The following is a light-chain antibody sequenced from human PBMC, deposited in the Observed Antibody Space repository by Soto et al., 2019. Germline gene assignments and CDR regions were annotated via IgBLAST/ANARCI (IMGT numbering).Light chain of an antibody. V-gene: IGKV3-20*01. CDR3: QQYGSSPTGT. CDR2: GAS. J-gene: IGKJ5*01. CDR1: QSVSSSY. Sequence: ESVWTQSPGTLSLSPGERATLSFMASQSVSSSYLAWYQQKPGQAPRLLIYGASSRATGIPDRFSGSGSGTDFTLTISRLEPEDFAVYYCQQYGSSPTGTFGQGTRLAI.